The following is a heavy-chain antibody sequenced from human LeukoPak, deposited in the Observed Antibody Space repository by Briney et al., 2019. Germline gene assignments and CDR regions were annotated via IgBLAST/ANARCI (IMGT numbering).Heavy chain of an antibody. J-gene: IGHJ4*02. V-gene: IGHV3-23*01. CDR2: ISGSGGST. Sequence: GGSLRLSXAASGFTFSSYAMSWVSQSPGKGLEWVSAISGSGGSTYYADSVKGRFTISRDNSKNTLYLQMNSLRAEDTAVYYCAKHPLRITIFGVDPPDYWGQGTLVTISS. D-gene: IGHD3-3*01. CDR3: AKHPLRITIFGVDPPDY. CDR1: GFTFSSYA.